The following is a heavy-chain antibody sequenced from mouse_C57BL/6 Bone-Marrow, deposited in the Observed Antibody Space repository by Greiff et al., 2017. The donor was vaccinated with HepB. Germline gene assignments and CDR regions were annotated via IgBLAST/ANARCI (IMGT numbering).Heavy chain of an antibody. CDR2: ISSSGST. Sequence: EVKLMESGPALVKPSQTVSLTCTVTGYSITNGNHWWNWIRQVSGSKLEWIGYISSSGSTDSNPSLKSRLSITRDTSKNQLFLQLNSVTTEDIATYYCAREYYGSSYVRYWYVDVGGTGTTVTVSS. CDR3: AREYYGSSYVRYWYVDV. D-gene: IGHD1-1*01. V-gene: IGHV3-4*01. J-gene: IGHJ1*03. CDR1: GYSITNGNHW.